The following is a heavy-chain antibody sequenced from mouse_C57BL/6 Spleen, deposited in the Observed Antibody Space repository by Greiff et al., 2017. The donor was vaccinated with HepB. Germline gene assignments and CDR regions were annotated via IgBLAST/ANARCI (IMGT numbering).Heavy chain of an antibody. D-gene: IGHD4-1*01. CDR2: IDPSDSET. CDR1: GYTFTSYW. Sequence: VQLQQSGAELVRPGSSVKLSCKASGYTFTSYWMHWVKQRPIQGLEWIGNIDPSDSETHYNQKFKDKATLTVDKSSSTAYMQLSSLTSEDSAVYYCARDWDGGDYYAMDYWGQGTSVTVSS. J-gene: IGHJ4*01. CDR3: ARDWDGGDYYAMDY. V-gene: IGHV1-52*01.